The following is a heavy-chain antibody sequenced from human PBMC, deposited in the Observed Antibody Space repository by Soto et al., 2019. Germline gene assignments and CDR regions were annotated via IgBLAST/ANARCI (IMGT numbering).Heavy chain of an antibody. V-gene: IGHV1-69*13. Sequence: SVKVSCKASGGTFSSYAISWARQAPGQGLEWMGGIVPILGTPKYAQKFRGRVTITADESTSTAYMELSSLRSEDTAVYYCASGNGGHSYGAFDYWGQGTLVTVSS. J-gene: IGHJ4*02. CDR3: ASGNGGHSYGAFDY. CDR2: IVPILGTP. D-gene: IGHD5-18*01. CDR1: GGTFSSYA.